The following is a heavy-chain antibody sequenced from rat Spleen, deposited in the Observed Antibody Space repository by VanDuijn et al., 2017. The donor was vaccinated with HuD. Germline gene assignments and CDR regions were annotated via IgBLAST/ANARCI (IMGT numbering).Heavy chain of an antibody. CDR1: GFTFSDYN. V-gene: IGHV5-7*01. CDR3: ARAGYLRDWYFDF. J-gene: IGHJ1*01. D-gene: IGHD2-5*01. CDR2: ISHDESST. Sequence: EVQLVESDGGLVQPGRSLKLSCAASGFTFSDYNMAWVRQGPTKGLEWVATISHDESSTYYRDSVKGRFTISRDNIRDTLYLQMDNLRSEDTATYYCARAGYLRDWYFDFWGPGTMVTVSS.